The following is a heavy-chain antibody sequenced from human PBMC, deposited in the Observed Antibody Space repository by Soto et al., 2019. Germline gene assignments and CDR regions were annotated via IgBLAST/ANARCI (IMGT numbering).Heavy chain of an antibody. D-gene: IGHD3-22*01. CDR2: IYYSGST. J-gene: IGHJ3*02. CDR3: ARLFAYYDTEPGAFDI. CDR1: GGSISSGDYY. V-gene: IGHV4-30-4*01. Sequence: QVQLQESGPGLVKPSQTLSLTCTVSGGSISSGDYYWSWIRQPPGKGLEWIGYIYYSGSTYYNPSLKSRVTISVDTSKNQFSLNLNSVTAADTAVYYCARLFAYYDTEPGAFDIWGQGTMVTVSS.